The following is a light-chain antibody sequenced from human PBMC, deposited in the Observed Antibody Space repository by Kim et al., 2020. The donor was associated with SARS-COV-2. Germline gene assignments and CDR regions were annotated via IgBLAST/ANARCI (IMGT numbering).Light chain of an antibody. CDR2: DVS. Sequence: GQSITISCTGTSSDVGCYNYVSWYQQHPGKAPKLMIYDVSKRPSGVSNRFSGSKSGNTASLTISGLQAEDEADYYCSSYTSSSTLVFGTGTKVTVL. CDR1: SSDVGCYNY. V-gene: IGLV2-14*04. J-gene: IGLJ1*01. CDR3: SSYTSSSTLV.